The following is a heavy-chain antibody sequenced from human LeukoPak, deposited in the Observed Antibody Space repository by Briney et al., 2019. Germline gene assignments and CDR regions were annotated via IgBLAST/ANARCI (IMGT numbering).Heavy chain of an antibody. D-gene: IGHD1-26*01. CDR1: GSSFSDYA. V-gene: IGHV3-23*01. Sequence: GGSLRLSCAASGSSFSDYAMIWVRQAPGKGLEWVSAVSGGGGSRFYADSVKGRFTISRDNSKNTQFLQMTSLRADDTAVYYCAKSGSYPGGYYYYMDVWGKGTTVTVSS. CDR3: AKSGSYPGGYYYYMDV. CDR2: VSGGGGSR. J-gene: IGHJ6*03.